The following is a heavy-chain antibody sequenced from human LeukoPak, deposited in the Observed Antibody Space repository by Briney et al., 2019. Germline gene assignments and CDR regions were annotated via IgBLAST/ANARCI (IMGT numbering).Heavy chain of an antibody. CDR1: GGSFSGYY. CDR3: ARGTSSGWSSKYFQH. D-gene: IGHD6-19*01. Sequence: SETLSLTCAVYGGSFSGYYWSWIRQPPGKGLEWIGEINHSGSTNYNPSLKSRVTISVDTSENQFSLKLSSVTAADTAAYYCARGTSSGWSSKYFQHWGQGTLVTVSS. V-gene: IGHV4-34*01. J-gene: IGHJ1*01. CDR2: INHSGST.